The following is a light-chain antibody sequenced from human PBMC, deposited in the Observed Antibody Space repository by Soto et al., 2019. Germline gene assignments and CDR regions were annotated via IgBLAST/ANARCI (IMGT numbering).Light chain of an antibody. CDR3: QQYGGSPRYT. Sequence: EIVLTQSPGTLSLYPGERATLSCRASQSVSSTYLAWYQQKPGQAPRLLIYSTSSRATGIPDRFSGSGSGTDFTLTISRLEPEDFAVYYCQQYGGSPRYTFGQGTKLEIK. CDR1: QSVSSTY. V-gene: IGKV3-20*01. CDR2: STS. J-gene: IGKJ2*01.